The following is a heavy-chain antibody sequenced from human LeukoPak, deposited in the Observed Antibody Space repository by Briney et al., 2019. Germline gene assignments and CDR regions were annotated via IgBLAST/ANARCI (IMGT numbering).Heavy chain of an antibody. CDR2: INPSGGST. V-gene: IGHV1-46*01. CDR1: GYTFTSYY. J-gene: IGHJ5*02. CDR3: ARSSHVLRFLEWFPTPRNWFDP. Sequence: ASVQVSCEASGYTFTSYYMHWVRQAPGQGLEWMGIINPSGGSTSYAQKFQGRVTMTRDTSTSTVYMELSSLRSEDTAVYYCARSSHVLRFLEWFPTPRNWFDPWGQGTLVTVSS. D-gene: IGHD3-3*01.